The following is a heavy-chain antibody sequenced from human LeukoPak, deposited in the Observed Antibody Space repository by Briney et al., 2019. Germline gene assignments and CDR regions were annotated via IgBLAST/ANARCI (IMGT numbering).Heavy chain of an antibody. D-gene: IGHD1-26*01. CDR3: ARDRMGGPRFDP. CDR2: IYTSGST. CDR1: GGSISSYY. Sequence: SATLSLTCTVSGGSISSYYWSWIRPPAGKGLEWIGRIYTSGSTNYNPSLKSRVTMSVDTSKNQFSLKLSSVTAADTAVYYCARDRMGGPRFDPWGQGTLVTVSS. J-gene: IGHJ5*02. V-gene: IGHV4-4*07.